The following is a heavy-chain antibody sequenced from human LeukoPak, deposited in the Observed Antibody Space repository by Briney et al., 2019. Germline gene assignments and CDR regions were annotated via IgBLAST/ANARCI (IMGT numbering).Heavy chain of an antibody. D-gene: IGHD2-15*01. CDR1: GYTFTTYA. Sequence: ASVKVSCKASGYTFTTYAMHWVRQAPGQGLEWMGWINPNSGGTNYAQKFQGRVTMTRDTSISTAYMELSRLRSDDTAVYYCTYCSGGSCYWFDPWGQGTLVTVSS. J-gene: IGHJ5*02. CDR2: INPNSGGT. V-gene: IGHV1-2*02. CDR3: TYCSGGSCYWFDP.